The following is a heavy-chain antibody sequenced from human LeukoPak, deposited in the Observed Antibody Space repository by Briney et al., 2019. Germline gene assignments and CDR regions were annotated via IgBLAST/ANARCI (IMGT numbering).Heavy chain of an antibody. D-gene: IGHD3-22*01. J-gene: IGHJ4*02. CDR3: AREPLPDADYYGSSGYYYFDY. V-gene: IGHV1-18*01. CDR2: ISAYNGNT. CDR1: GYTFTSYG. Sequence: ASVKVSCKASGYTFTSYGISWVRQAPGQGLEWMGWISAYNGNTNYAQKLQGRVTMTTDTSTSTAYMELRSLRSDDTAVYYCAREPLPDADYYGSSGYYYFDYWGQGTLVTVSS.